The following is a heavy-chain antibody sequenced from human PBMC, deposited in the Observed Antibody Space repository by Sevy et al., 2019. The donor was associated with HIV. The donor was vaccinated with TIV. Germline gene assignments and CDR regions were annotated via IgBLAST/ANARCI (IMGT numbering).Heavy chain of an antibody. Sequence: GGSLRLSCAASGFTFRSYSMNWVRQAPGRGLEWVSSITSSSSFIFYADSVKGRFTISRDNAKNSLFLQMNSLRAEDTAVYYCARPTSGLSEYEPLDNARFYGMGVWGQGTTVTVSS. CDR1: GFTFRSYS. J-gene: IGHJ6*02. CDR3: ARPTSGLSEYEPLDNARFYGMGV. CDR2: ITSSSSFI. V-gene: IGHV3-21*01. D-gene: IGHD1-20*01.